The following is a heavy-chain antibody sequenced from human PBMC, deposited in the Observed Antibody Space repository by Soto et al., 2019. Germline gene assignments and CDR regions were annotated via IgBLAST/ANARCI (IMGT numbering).Heavy chain of an antibody. CDR3: ARVRYCSSTSCYDFDY. D-gene: IGHD2-2*01. J-gene: IGHJ4*02. V-gene: IGHV4-34*01. Sequence: SETLSLTCAVYGGSFSGYYWSWIRQPPGKGLEWIGEINHSGSTNYNPSLKSRVTISVGTSKNQFSLKLSSVTAADTAVYYCARVRYCSSTSCYDFDYWGQGTLVTVSS. CDR1: GGSFSGYY. CDR2: INHSGST.